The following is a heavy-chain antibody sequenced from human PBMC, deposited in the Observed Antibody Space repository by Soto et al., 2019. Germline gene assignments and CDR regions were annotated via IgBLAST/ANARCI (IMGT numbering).Heavy chain of an antibody. CDR1: GFRFSTYD. J-gene: IGHJ5*01. V-gene: IGHV3-48*02. CDR2: ISTTSFTI. CDR3: ARDRCYDGTCYSASDS. Sequence: PGGSLRLSCAASGFRFSTYDMDWLRQAPGKGPEWIAHISTTSFTIYYADSVKGRFTISRDNARNSLYLEMNSLRDEDTAVYHCARDRCYDGTCYSASDSWGQGTLVTVSS. D-gene: IGHD2-15*01.